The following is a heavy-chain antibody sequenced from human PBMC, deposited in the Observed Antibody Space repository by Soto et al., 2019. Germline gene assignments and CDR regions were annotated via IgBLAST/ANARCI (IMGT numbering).Heavy chain of an antibody. Sequence: QVLLVQSGAEVKKAGASVKVSCKASGYTFTSYHIHWVRQAHGQGLEWMGIIDPSGGSTTYAQNFQDRVTMTRDTSTSIVYMELSSLRAEDTAVYYCARGIYYGTDAWGQGTTVTVSS. CDR2: IDPSGGST. CDR1: GYTFTSYH. CDR3: ARGIYYGTDA. V-gene: IGHV1-46*01. J-gene: IGHJ6*02.